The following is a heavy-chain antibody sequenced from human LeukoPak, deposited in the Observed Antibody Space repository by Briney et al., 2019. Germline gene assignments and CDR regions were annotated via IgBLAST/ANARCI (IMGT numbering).Heavy chain of an antibody. CDR1: GGSISSYY. Sequence: PSGTLSPTCTVSGGSISSYYWSWIRQPPGKGLEWIGYIYYSGSTNYNPSLKSRVTISVDTSKNQFSLKLSSVTAADTAVYYCARDTGSGSIHFDYWGQGTLVTVSS. CDR2: IYYSGST. CDR3: ARDTGSGSIHFDY. D-gene: IGHD6-19*01. V-gene: IGHV4-59*01. J-gene: IGHJ4*02.